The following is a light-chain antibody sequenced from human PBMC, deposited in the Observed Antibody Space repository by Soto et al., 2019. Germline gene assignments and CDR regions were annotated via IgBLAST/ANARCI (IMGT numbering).Light chain of an antibody. Sequence: QSALTRPPSASGSPGQSVTISCTGTNIDVGGYNYVAWYQQHPGTAPKVIIYEVTKRPSGVPDRFIGSKSGNTASLTTSGLQAEDEADYFCSSYASNTILFVFGTGTKVTVL. V-gene: IGLV2-8*01. CDR3: SSYASNTILFV. J-gene: IGLJ1*01. CDR2: EVT. CDR1: NIDVGGYNY.